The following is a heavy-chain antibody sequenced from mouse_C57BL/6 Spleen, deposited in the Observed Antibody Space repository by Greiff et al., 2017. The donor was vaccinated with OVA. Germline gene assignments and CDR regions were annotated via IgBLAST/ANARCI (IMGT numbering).Heavy chain of an antibody. Sequence: VQLQQPGAELVMPGASVKLSCKASGYTFTSYWMHWVKQRPGQGLEWIGEIDPSDSYTNYNQKFKGKSTLTVDKSSSTAYMQLSSLTSEDSAVYYCARPIYDGYYLFAYWGQGTLVTVSA. CDR3: ARPIYDGYYLFAY. D-gene: IGHD2-3*01. CDR2: IDPSDSYT. J-gene: IGHJ3*01. V-gene: IGHV1-69*01. CDR1: GYTFTSYW.